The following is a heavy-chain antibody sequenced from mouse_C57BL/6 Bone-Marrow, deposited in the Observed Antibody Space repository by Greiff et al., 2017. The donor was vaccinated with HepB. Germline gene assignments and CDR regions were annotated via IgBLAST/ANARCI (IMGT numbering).Heavy chain of an antibody. CDR1: GYTFTDYE. V-gene: IGHV1-15*01. J-gene: IGHJ2*01. Sequence: VQLQQSGAELVRPGASVTLSCKASGYTFTDYEMHWVKQTPVHGLEWIGAIDPETGGTAYNQKFKGKAILTADKSSSTAYMELRSLTSEDSAVYYCTGSTVVVFDYWDQGTTLTVSS. CDR3: TGSTVVVFDY. D-gene: IGHD1-1*01. CDR2: IDPETGGT.